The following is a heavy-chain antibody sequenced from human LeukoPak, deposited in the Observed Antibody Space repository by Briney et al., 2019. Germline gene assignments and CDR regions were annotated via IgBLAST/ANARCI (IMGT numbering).Heavy chain of an antibody. CDR1: GGSISSYY. CDR2: IYHSGST. V-gene: IGHV4-59*12. D-gene: IGHD2-15*01. J-gene: IGHJ4*02. Sequence: SETLSLTCTVSGGSISSYYWNWIRQPPGKGLEWIGYIYHSGSTYYNPSLKSRVTISVDRSKNQFSLKLSSVTAADTAVYYCARVGRRGVDARPFDYWGQGTLVTVSS. CDR3: ARVGRRGVDARPFDY.